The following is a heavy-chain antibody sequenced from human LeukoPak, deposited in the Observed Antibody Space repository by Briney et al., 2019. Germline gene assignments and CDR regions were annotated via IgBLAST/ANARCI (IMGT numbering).Heavy chain of an antibody. CDR1: GFTFSGFW. D-gene: IGHD3-16*01. CDR2: IDYDGTTT. J-gene: IGHJ4*02. Sequence: PGGSLRLSCAASGFTFSGFWMHWVRQAPGKGLVWVSRIDYDGTTTAYADSVKGRFTISRDNAKNTLFLQLNSLRVEDTAVYFCVRSRWGDFDHWGQGNLVTVSS. CDR3: VRSRWGDFDH. V-gene: IGHV3-74*01.